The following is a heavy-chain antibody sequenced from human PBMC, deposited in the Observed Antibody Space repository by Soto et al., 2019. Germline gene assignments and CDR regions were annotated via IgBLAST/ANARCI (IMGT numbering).Heavy chain of an antibody. CDR2: IKSKTDGRTT. CDR1: GFTFSNAW. D-gene: IGHD3-10*01. CDR3: TTEIYGSGSLDAFDI. J-gene: IGHJ3*02. Sequence: GGSLRLSCAASGFTFSNAWMSWVRQAPGKGLEWVGRIKSKTDGRTTDYAATVKVRFTISRDDSKNTLYLQMNNLKSEETAVYYCTTEIYGSGSLDAFDIWGQGTMVTVSS. V-gene: IGHV3-15*01.